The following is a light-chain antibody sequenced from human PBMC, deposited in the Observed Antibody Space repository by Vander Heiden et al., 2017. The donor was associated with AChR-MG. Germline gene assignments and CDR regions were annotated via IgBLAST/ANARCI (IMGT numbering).Light chain of an antibody. CDR2: DNN. J-gene: IGLJ2*01. Sequence: QSVLTQPPSVSGAPGQRITISCTGTSSNIGSPYDVHWYQQFPGTAPKLLIYDNNKRPSGVPDRFSGSKSGTSASLAITGLQAEDEADYYCQSYDNSLSGWVFGGGTKLTVL. V-gene: IGLV1-40*01. CDR3: QSYDNSLSGWV. CDR1: SSNIGSPYD.